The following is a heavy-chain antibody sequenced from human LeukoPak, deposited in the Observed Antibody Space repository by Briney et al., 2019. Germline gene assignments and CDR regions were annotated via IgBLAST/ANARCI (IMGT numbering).Heavy chain of an antibody. V-gene: IGHV1-2*06. D-gene: IGHD6-13*01. Sequence: ASVKVSCKASGHTFTSYAMNWVRQAPGQGLEWMGRINPNSGGTNYAQKFQGRVTMTRDTSISTAYMELSRLRSDDTAVYYCARMRRTGIAAAGTYGMDVWGQGTTVTVSS. CDR3: ARMRRTGIAAAGTYGMDV. CDR2: INPNSGGT. J-gene: IGHJ6*02. CDR1: GHTFTSYA.